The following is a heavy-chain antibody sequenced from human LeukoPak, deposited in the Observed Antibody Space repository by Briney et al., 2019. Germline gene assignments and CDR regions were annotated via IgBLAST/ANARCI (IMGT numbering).Heavy chain of an antibody. V-gene: IGHV1-8*01. CDR1: GYTFTSYD. D-gene: IGHD3-3*01. J-gene: IGHJ4*02. Sequence: ASVKVSCKASGYTFTSYDINGVRQATGQGLEWMGWMNPNSGNTGYAQKFQGRVTMTRNTSISTAYMELSSLRSEDTAVYYCARGIRFLERDYFDYWGQGTLVTVSS. CDR3: ARGIRFLERDYFDY. CDR2: MNPNSGNT.